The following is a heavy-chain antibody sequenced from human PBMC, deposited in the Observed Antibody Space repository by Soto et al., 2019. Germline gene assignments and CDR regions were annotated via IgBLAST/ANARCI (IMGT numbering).Heavy chain of an antibody. J-gene: IGHJ3*02. CDR1: GFTFSSYW. Sequence: PGGSLRLSCAASGFTFSSYWMSWVRQAPGKGLEWVANIKQDGSEKYYVDSVKGRFTISRDNAKNSLYLQMNSLRAEDTAVYYCARGGYYYDKSGWAFEIWGQGTMVTVSS. CDR3: ARGGYYYDKSGWAFEI. CDR2: IKQDGSEK. V-gene: IGHV3-7*01. D-gene: IGHD3-22*01.